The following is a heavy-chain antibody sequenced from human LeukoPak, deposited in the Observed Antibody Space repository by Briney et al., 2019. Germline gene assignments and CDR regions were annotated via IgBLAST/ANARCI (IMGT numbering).Heavy chain of an antibody. V-gene: IGHV4-59*11. CDR1: DDSLSTHY. Sequence: KSSETLSLTCSVSDDSLSTHYWTWIRHPPGKGLEWIGYISSIGSTNYNPSLKSRVTITVDTSKKQFSLKMTSVTAADTAVYYCAREPTTVTKGFDVWGQGTIVTVSS. CDR3: AREPTTVTKGFDV. J-gene: IGHJ3*01. CDR2: ISSIGST. D-gene: IGHD4-17*01.